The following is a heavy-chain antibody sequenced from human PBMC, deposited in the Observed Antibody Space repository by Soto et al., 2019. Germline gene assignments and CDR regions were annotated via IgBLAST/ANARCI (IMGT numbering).Heavy chain of an antibody. CDR3: AKPIRQTYYYDSSGYEGMDV. Sequence: PGGSLRLSCAASGFTFSSYAMSWVRQAPGKGLEWVSAISGSGGSTYYADSVKGRFTISRDNSKNTLYLQMNSLRAEDTAVYYCAKPIRQTYYYDSSGYEGMDVWGQGTTVTVSS. CDR2: ISGSGGST. D-gene: IGHD3-22*01. CDR1: GFTFSSYA. V-gene: IGHV3-23*01. J-gene: IGHJ6*02.